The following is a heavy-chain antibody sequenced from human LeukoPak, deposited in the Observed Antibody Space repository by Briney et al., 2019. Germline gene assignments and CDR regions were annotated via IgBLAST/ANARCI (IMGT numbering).Heavy chain of an antibody. D-gene: IGHD6-19*01. CDR3: AREAVAGTIHGWFDP. J-gene: IGHJ5*02. Sequence: SETLSLTCTVSGYSISSGYYWGWIRQPPGKGLEWVGSIYHSGSTYYNPSLKSRVTISVDTSKNQFSLKLSSVTAADTAVYYRAREAVAGTIHGWFDPWGQGTLVTVSS. CDR2: IYHSGST. CDR1: GYSISSGYY. V-gene: IGHV4-38-2*02.